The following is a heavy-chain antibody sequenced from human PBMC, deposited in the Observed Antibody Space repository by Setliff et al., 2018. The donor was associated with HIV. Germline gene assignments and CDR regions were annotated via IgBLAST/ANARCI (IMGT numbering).Heavy chain of an antibody. D-gene: IGHD2-15*01. V-gene: IGHV1-3*01. CDR1: GYTFTSYA. J-gene: IGHJ3*02. CDR2: INAGTGNI. CDR3: ARDAPTRSVREKGLDM. Sequence: ASVKVSCKASGYTFTSYAMYWVRQAPGQRLEWMGWINAGTGNIRHSQRFQDRLTMTGDTSATTAYMELSSLRSEDTAVYYCARDAPTRSVREKGLDMWGQGTLVTVSS.